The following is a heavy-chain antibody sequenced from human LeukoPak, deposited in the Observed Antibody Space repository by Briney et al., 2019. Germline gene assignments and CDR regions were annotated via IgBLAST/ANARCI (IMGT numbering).Heavy chain of an antibody. J-gene: IGHJ3*02. CDR2: INPSAAST. V-gene: IGHV1-46*01. CDR3: ATVPRGRFAFDI. CDR1: GYTFTSYY. Sequence: ASVNVSCTAAGYTFTSYYVHWVRQAPGHGLDLMGIINPSAASTSYAQKFQGSVTMTRDTSTSTVYMELSSLRSEDTAVYYCATVPRGRFAFDIWGQGTMVTVSS. D-gene: IGHD3-16*01.